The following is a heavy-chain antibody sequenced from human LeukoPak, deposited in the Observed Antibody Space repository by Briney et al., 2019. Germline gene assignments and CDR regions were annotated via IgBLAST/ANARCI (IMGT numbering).Heavy chain of an antibody. CDR1: GGSISSSSYY. CDR3: ARPLGGLGWFDP. J-gene: IGHJ5*02. CDR2: IYYSGST. V-gene: IGHV4-39*01. Sequence: SETLSLTCTVSGGSISSSSYYWGWIRQPPGKGLEWIGSIYYSGSTYYNPSLKSRVTISVDTSKNQFSLKLSSVTAADTAVYYRARPLGGLGWFDPWGQGTLVTVSS. D-gene: IGHD3-16*01.